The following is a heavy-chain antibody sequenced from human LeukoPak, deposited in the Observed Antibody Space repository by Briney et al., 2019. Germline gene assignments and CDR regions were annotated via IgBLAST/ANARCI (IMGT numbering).Heavy chain of an antibody. D-gene: IGHD3-22*01. Sequence: ASVKVSCKASGYTFTGYYMHWVRQAPGQGLEWMGWINPNSGGTNYAQKFQGRVTMTRDTSISTAYMELSRLRSDDTAVYYCARGYPDYYDSSGYYDAFDIWGQGTMVTVSS. CDR3: ARGYPDYYDSSGYYDAFDI. V-gene: IGHV1-2*02. CDR1: GYTFTGYY. J-gene: IGHJ3*02. CDR2: INPNSGGT.